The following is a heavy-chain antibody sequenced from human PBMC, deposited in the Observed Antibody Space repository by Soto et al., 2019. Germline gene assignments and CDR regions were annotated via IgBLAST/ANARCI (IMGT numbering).Heavy chain of an antibody. D-gene: IGHD1-26*01. Sequence: SVKVSCKASGFTLTSSAVQWVRQARGQRLEWIGWIVVGSGNTNYAQKFQERVTITRDMSTSTAYMELSSLRSEDTAVYYCAADAPQWELLGRDYYYYGMDVWGQGTTV. CDR2: IVVGSGNT. CDR1: GFTLTSSA. J-gene: IGHJ6*02. V-gene: IGHV1-58*01. CDR3: AADAPQWELLGRDYYYYGMDV.